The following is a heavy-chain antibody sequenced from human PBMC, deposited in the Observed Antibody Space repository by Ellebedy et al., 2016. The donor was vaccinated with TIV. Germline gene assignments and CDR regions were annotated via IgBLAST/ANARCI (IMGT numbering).Heavy chain of an antibody. CDR3: AGGPAYCGGDCYSTNFDY. D-gene: IGHD2-21*02. Sequence: SETLSLTXTVSGGSISSGGYYWSWIRQHPGKGLEWIGYIYYSGTTYYNPSLKSRVTISVDTSKNQFSLKLSSVTAADTAVYYCAGGPAYCGGDCYSTNFDYWGQGTLVTVSS. CDR2: IYYSGTT. V-gene: IGHV4-31*03. J-gene: IGHJ4*02. CDR1: GGSISSGGYY.